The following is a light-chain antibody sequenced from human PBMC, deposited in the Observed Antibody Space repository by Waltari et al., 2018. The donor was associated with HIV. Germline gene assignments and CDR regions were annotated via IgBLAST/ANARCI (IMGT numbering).Light chain of an antibody. V-gene: IGLV1-47*01. CDR1: SSNIGSNS. Sequence: SVLTQPPSASGTPGQRVTISCSGDSSNIGSNSVYWYQQLPGTAPKRLIYTNDQRPSGVPDRFSGSNSGTSASLAISGLRSEDEADYYCATWDDDLSTWLFGGGTKLTVL. CDR3: ATWDDDLSTWL. CDR2: TND. J-gene: IGLJ3*02.